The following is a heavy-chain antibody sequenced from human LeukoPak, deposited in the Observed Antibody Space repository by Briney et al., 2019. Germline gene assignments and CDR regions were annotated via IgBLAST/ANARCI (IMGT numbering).Heavy chain of an antibody. J-gene: IGHJ5*02. Sequence: ETLSLTCAVSGASLNNDEWWNWVRQPPGKGLEWIGEINHSGSTNYNPSLKSRVTISVDTSKNQFSLKLSSVTAADTAVYYCTRDTGTTGEVKFDPWGQGTLVTVSS. D-gene: IGHD4-17*01. CDR2: INHSGST. CDR1: GASLNNDEW. V-gene: IGHV4-4*02. CDR3: TRDTGTTGEVKFDP.